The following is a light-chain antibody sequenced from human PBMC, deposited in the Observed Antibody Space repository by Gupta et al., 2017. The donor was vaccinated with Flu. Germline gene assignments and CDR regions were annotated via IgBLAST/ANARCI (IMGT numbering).Light chain of an antibody. Sequence: SPSSVSASVGDTVTITCRASQSVLSWLVWYQQKPGKAPKLLIHSISSLQTGVPPRFSGSGSDTDFTLTITSLQPEDFATYFCQQAHIYPLTFGGGTTVEI. CDR2: SIS. CDR1: QSVLSW. J-gene: IGKJ4*01. V-gene: IGKV1D-12*01. CDR3: QQAHIYPLT.